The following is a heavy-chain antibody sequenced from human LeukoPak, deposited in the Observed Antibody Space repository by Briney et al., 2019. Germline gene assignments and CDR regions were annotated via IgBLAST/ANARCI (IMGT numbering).Heavy chain of an antibody. Sequence: GGSLRLSCAASGFTFSTYWMSWVRQAPGKGLEWVSSISSSSYIYYADSVKGRFTISRDNAKNSLYLQMNSLRAEDTAVYYCARVAPYDILTAFDPWGQGTLVTVSS. CDR2: ISSSSYI. CDR3: ARVAPYDILTAFDP. V-gene: IGHV3-21*01. CDR1: GFTFSTYW. J-gene: IGHJ5*02. D-gene: IGHD3-9*01.